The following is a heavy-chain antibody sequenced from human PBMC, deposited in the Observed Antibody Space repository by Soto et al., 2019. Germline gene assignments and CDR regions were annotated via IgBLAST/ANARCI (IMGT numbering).Heavy chain of an antibody. V-gene: IGHV1-2*02. CDR2: INPNSGVT. D-gene: IGHD4-17*01. CDR1: GYTFTGYH. CDR3: ARVRSYYGDFFIDY. J-gene: IGHJ4*02. Sequence: GASVKVSCKASGYTFTGYHIHWVRQAPGQGLEWMGWINPNSGVTNHAQKFQGRVTMTRDTSISTAYMELSRLRPDDTAVYYCARVRSYYGDFFIDYWGQGTLVTVSS.